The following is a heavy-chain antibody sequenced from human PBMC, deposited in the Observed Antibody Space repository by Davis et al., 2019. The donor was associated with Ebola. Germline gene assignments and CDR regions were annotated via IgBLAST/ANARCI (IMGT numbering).Heavy chain of an antibody. CDR3: ARGVAAADYYFDY. D-gene: IGHD6-13*01. Sequence: AASVKVSCKASGYTFTSYAMHWVRHAPGQRLEWMGWINAGNGNTKYSQKFQGRVTITRDTSASTAYMELSSLRSEDTAVYYCARGVAAADYYFDYWGQGTLVTVSS. CDR1: GYTFTSYA. J-gene: IGHJ4*02. CDR2: INAGNGNT. V-gene: IGHV1-3*01.